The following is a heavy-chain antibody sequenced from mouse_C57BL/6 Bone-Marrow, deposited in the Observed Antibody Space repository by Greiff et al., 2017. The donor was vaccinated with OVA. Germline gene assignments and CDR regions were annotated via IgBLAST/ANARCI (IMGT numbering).Heavy chain of an antibody. Sequence: QLKQSGAELAKPGASVKLSCKASGYTFTSYWMHWVKQRPGQGLEWIGYINPSSGYTKYNQKFKDKATLTADKSSSTAYMQLSSLTYEDSAVYYCARWTLLYYDYDDWYFDVWGTGTTVTVSS. J-gene: IGHJ1*03. CDR1: GYTFTSYW. V-gene: IGHV1-7*01. D-gene: IGHD2-4*01. CDR3: ARWTLLYYDYDDWYFDV. CDR2: INPSSGYT.